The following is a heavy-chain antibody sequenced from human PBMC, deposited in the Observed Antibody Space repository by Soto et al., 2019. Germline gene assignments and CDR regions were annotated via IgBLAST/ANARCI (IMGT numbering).Heavy chain of an antibody. V-gene: IGHV4-39*07. CDR2: IYYSGST. CDR3: ARAPITMVRGTGRWFDP. D-gene: IGHD3-10*01. J-gene: IGHJ5*02. CDR1: GGSISGDTYY. Sequence: SETLSLTCTVSGGSISGDTYYWGWIRQPPGKGLEWIGYIYYSGSTNYNPSLKSRVTISVDTSKNQFSLKLSSVTAADTAVYYCARAPITMVRGTGRWFDPWGQGTLVTVSS.